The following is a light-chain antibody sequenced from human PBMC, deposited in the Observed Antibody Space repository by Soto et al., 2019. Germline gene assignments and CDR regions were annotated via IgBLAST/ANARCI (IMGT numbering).Light chain of an antibody. CDR2: EVS. CDR1: NSDAGGYNY. J-gene: IGLJ1*01. CDR3: TSYTSSITYV. V-gene: IGLV2-14*01. Sequence: TALAQPSPLSGSPGQSITISCTRTNSDAGGYNYVSWYQQHPGKAPKLMIYEVSNRPSGVSNRFSGSKFGNPAPLTISGLQAEDEADYYCTSYTSSITYVFGTGTKVTVL.